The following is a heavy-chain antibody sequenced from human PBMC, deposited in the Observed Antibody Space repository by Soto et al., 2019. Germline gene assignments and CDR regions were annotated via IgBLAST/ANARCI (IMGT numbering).Heavy chain of an antibody. Sequence: EVHLVESGGGLVKPGGSLRLSCAARGFSFSTYSMSWVRQAPGKGLEWVSSIGSTGAYIYYADSLRGRFTISRDNAKNSLYLQMNSLRAEDTAVYYCAREVDTEMGNEAADIWGQGTRVTVSP. D-gene: IGHD5-18*01. CDR2: IGSTGAYI. V-gene: IGHV3-21*01. J-gene: IGHJ3*02. CDR1: GFSFSTYS. CDR3: AREVDTEMGNEAADI.